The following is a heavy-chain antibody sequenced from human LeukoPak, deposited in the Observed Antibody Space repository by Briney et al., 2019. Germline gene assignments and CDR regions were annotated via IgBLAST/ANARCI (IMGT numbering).Heavy chain of an antibody. CDR2: ISYDGSNK. CDR1: GFTSSSYA. D-gene: IGHD4-17*01. V-gene: IGHV3-30-3*01. Sequence: GGSLRLSCAASGFTSSSYAMHWVRQAPGKGLEWVAVISYDGSNKYYADSVKGRFTISRDNSKNTLYLQMNSLRAEDTAVYYCARETGSAVGSTDFDYWGQGPWSPSPQ. CDR3: ARETGSAVGSTDFDY. J-gene: IGHJ4*02.